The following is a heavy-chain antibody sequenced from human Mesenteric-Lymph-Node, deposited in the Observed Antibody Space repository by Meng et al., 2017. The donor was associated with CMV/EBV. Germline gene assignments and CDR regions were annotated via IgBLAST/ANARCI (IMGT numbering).Heavy chain of an antibody. D-gene: IGHD3-16*01. Sequence: ASVKVSCKTPGHTFTSHDNNWERQATGQGLEWMGRMNPNNGDTDYAQKFQGRVTITRDTSITTVYMELSSLTSEDTAVYYCARGWGTTWPWGQGTLVTVSS. CDR2: MNPNNGDT. V-gene: IGHV1-8*01. CDR1: GHTFTSHD. CDR3: ARGWGTTWP. J-gene: IGHJ5*02.